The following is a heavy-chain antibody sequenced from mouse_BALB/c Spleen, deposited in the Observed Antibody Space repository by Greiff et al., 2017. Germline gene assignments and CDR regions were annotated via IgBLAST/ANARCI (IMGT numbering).Heavy chain of an antibody. J-gene: IGHJ3*01. Sequence: QVQLKQSGPGLVAPSQSLSITCTVSGFSLTSYGVHWVRQPPGKGLEWLGVIWAGGSTNYNSALMSRLSISKDNSKSQVFLKMNSLQTDDTAMYYCTGEGGYYYGSRSWFAYWGQGTLVTVSA. V-gene: IGHV2-9*02. D-gene: IGHD1-1*01. CDR3: TGEGGYYYGSRSWFAY. CDR1: GFSLTSYG. CDR2: IWAGGST.